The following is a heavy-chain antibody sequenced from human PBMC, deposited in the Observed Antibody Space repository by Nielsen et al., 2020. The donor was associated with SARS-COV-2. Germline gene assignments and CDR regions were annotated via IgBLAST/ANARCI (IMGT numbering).Heavy chain of an antibody. J-gene: IGHJ4*02. CDR1: GYTFTSYW. D-gene: IGHD4-23*01. V-gene: IGHV5-51*01. CDR3: ARNTYGGSTDY. CDR2: IYPRDSDT. Sequence: GESLKISCQGSGYTFTSYWIGWVRQMPGKGLEWMGVIYPRDSDTRYNPSFQGQVTISADKSISIVYLQWSGLKASDSAMYYCARNTYGGSTDYWGQGTLVTVSS.